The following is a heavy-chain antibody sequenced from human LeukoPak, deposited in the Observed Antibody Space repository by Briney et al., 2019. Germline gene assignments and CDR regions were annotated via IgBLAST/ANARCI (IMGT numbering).Heavy chain of an antibody. V-gene: IGHV3-33*01. Sequence: GGSLRLSCAASGFTFSSYGMHWVRQAPGKGLEWVAVIWYDGGNKYYADSVKGRFTISRDNSKNTLYLQMNSLRADDTAVYYCARDNSRAGTFFDYWGQGTLVTVSS. CDR1: GFTFSSYG. J-gene: IGHJ4*02. D-gene: IGHD6-19*01. CDR3: ARDNSRAGTFFDY. CDR2: IWYDGGNK.